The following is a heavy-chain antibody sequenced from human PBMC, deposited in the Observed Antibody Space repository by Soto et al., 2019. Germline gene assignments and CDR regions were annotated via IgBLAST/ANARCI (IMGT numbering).Heavy chain of an antibody. Sequence: SETLSLTCAVYGGSFSGYYWSWIRQPPGKGLEWIGEFNHSGSTNYNPSLKSRVTISVDTSKNQFSLKLSSVTAADTAVYYCARLRGDNWNFGYMDVWGKGTTVTVSS. J-gene: IGHJ6*03. CDR2: FNHSGST. V-gene: IGHV4-34*01. CDR1: GGSFSGYY. D-gene: IGHD1-7*01. CDR3: ARLRGDNWNFGYMDV.